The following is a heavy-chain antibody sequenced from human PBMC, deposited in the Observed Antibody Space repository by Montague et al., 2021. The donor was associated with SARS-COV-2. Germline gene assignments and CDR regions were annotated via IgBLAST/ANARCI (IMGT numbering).Heavy chain of an antibody. CDR1: GFSLDSRGVG. D-gene: IGHD6-19*01. J-gene: IGHJ4*02. CDR3: AHMNSAWPIEIAN. CDR2: IYWNDDK. Sequence: PALVKPTQTLTLTCTFSGFSLDSRGVGVGWIRQPPGKALECLALIYWNDDKRYSPSLKTRLTVTKDTSKNQVVLTMTNMDPVDTATYFCAHMNSAWPIEIANWGQGALVTVSS. V-gene: IGHV2-5*01.